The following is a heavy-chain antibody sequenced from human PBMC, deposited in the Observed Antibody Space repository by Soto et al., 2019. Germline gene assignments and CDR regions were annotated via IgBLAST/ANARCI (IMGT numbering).Heavy chain of an antibody. V-gene: IGHV3-72*01. J-gene: IGHJ4*02. CDR3: ACRSNPTDY. Sequence: PGGSLRLSCAASGFTFSEQSMDWVRQAPGKGLEWVGRIRNKANRYTTEYAASVRGRFTISRDDSKNSLYLQMSSPKTDDTAVYYCACRSNPTDYWGQGTLVTVSS. CDR1: GFTFSEQS. CDR2: IRNKANRYTT. D-gene: IGHD1-26*01.